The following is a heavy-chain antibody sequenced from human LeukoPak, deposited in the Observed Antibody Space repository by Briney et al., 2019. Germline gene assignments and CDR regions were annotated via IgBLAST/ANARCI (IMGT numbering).Heavy chain of an antibody. D-gene: IGHD5-18*01. CDR3: ARIQNVDTAMWWRRHVYYFDY. J-gene: IGHJ4*02. CDR1: GFSLSNARMG. CDR2: IFSNDEK. V-gene: IGHV2-26*01. Sequence: SGPTLVNPTETLTLTCTVSGFSLSNARMGVSWIRQPPGKALEWLAHIFSNDEKSYSTSLKSRLTISKDTSKSQVVLTMTNMDPVDTATYYCARIQNVDTAMWWRRHVYYFDYWGQGTLVTVSS.